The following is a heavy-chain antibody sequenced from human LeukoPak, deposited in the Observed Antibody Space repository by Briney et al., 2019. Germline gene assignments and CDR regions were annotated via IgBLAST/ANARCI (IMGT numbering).Heavy chain of an antibody. CDR3: ARQGDTYYYDSSGYYLDY. V-gene: IGHV5-51*01. J-gene: IGHJ4*02. CDR2: IYPGDSDT. D-gene: IGHD3-22*01. Sequence: GESLKISCEASGYTFTSYWIGWVRQMPGKGLEWMGIIYPGDSDTRYSPSFQGQVTISADKSISTAYLQWSSLKASDTAMYYCARQGDTYYYDSSGYYLDYWGQGTLVTVSS. CDR1: GYTFTSYW.